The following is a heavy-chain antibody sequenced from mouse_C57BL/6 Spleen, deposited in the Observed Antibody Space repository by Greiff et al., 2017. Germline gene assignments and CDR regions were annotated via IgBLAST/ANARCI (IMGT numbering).Heavy chain of an antibody. J-gene: IGHJ4*01. CDR2: IWRGGST. CDR1: GFSLTSYG. D-gene: IGHD2-4*01. V-gene: IGHV2-5*01. Sequence: QVHVKQSGPGLVQPSQSLSITCTVSGFSLTSYGVHWVRQSPGKGLEWLGVIWRGGSTEYNAAFMSSLSITKDNSKSQVFFKMNRLQADDTAIYCCAKNGDYDGDAMDYWGKGTSVTVSS. CDR3: AKNGDYDGDAMDY.